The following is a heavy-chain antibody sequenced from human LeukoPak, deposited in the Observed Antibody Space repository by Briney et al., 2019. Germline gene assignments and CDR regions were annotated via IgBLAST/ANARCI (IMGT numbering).Heavy chain of an antibody. J-gene: IGHJ4*02. CDR2: IKSKTDGGTT. D-gene: IGHD4-17*01. Sequence: GGSLRLSCAASGFTFSNAWMSWVRQAPGKGLEWVGRIKSKTDGGTTDYAAPVKGRFTISRDDSKNTLYLQMNSLKTEDTAVYYCTTDAAGDYAVESFDYWGQGTLVTVSS. V-gene: IGHV3-15*01. CDR1: GFTFSNAW. CDR3: TTDAAGDYAVESFDY.